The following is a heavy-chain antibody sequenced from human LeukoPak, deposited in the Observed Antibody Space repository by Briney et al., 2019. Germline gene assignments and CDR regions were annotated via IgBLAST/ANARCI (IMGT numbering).Heavy chain of an antibody. V-gene: IGHV3-21*06. Sequence: PGGSLRLSCEASEFTFNTYSMNWARQAPGKGLEWVSSIDSSGGYMFYADSVKGRFIISRDNAKDSLYLQMNSLRVEDTAVYYCLRGDRRDYWGQGTLVTVSS. CDR3: LRGDRRDY. CDR2: IDSSGGYM. CDR1: EFTFNTYS. J-gene: IGHJ4*02.